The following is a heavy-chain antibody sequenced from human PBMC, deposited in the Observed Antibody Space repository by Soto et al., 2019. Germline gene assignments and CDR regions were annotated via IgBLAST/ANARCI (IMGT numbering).Heavy chain of an antibody. J-gene: IGHJ3*02. D-gene: IGHD3-22*01. CDR1: GYTFTNHG. Sequence: ASVKVSCKTSGYTFTNHGINWVRQAPGQGLEWMGWINPYNANTSYAQKFQGRVTMTRDTSTSTVYMELSSLRSEDTAVYYCASRFYYDSSGYPDAFDIWGQGTMVTVSS. V-gene: IGHV1-18*04. CDR2: INPYNANT. CDR3: ASRFYYDSSGYPDAFDI.